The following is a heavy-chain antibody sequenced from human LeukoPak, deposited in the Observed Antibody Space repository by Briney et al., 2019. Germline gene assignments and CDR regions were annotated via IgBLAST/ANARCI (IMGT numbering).Heavy chain of an antibody. CDR1: GGSISSSSYY. J-gene: IGHJ4*02. V-gene: IGHV4-39*07. CDR3: ARATEYDSSGYYF. CDR2: IYYSGST. Sequence: SETLSLTCTVSGGSISSSSYYWGWIRQPPGKGLEWIGSIYYSGSTYYNPSLKNRVAISVDTSKNQFSLKLSSVTAADTAVYYCARATEYDSSGYYFWGQGTLVTVSS. D-gene: IGHD3-22*01.